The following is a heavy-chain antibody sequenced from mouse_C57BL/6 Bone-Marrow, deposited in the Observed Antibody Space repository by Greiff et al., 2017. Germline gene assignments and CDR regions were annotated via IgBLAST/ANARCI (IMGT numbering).Heavy chain of an antibody. V-gene: IGHV1-64*01. CDR2: IHPNSGST. J-gene: IGHJ2*01. CDR1: GYTFTSYW. D-gene: IGHD1-1*01. Sequence: VQLQQPGAELVKPGASVKLSCKASGYTFTSYWMHWVKQRPGQGLEWIGMIHPNSGSTNYNEKFKSKATLTVDKSSSTAYMQLSSLTSEDSAVYYCAREIYYYGSSCFDYWGQGTTLTVSS. CDR3: AREIYYYGSSCFDY.